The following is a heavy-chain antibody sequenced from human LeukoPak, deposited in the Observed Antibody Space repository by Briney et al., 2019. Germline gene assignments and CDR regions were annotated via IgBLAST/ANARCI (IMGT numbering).Heavy chain of an antibody. CDR1: GGSISSGSYY. V-gene: IGHV4-61*02. J-gene: IGHJ5*02. CDR3: ARAHCSSTSCYTNWFDP. Sequence: PSETLCLTCTVSGGSISSGSYYWSWIRQPAGKGLEWIGRIYTSGSTNYNPSLKSRVTISVDTSKNQFSLKLSSVTAADTAVYYCARAHCSSTSCYTNWFDPWGQGTLVTVSS. CDR2: IYTSGST. D-gene: IGHD2-2*02.